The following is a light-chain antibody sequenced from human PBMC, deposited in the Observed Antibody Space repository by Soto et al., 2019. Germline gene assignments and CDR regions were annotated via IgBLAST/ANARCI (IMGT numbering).Light chain of an antibody. CDR1: SSNIGNNY. J-gene: IGLJ3*02. Sequence: SVLTQPPSVSAAPGQKVTISCSGSSSNIGNNYVSWYQQLPGTAPKLLIYDNNNRPSGIPDRFSGSKSGTSATLGITGLQTGDEADYYCGTWDSSLSAQVFGGGTKLTVL. CDR3: GTWDSSLSAQV. CDR2: DNN. V-gene: IGLV1-51*01.